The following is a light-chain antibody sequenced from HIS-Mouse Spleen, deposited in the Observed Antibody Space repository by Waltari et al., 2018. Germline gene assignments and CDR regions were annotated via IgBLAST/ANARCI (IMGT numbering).Light chain of an antibody. Sequence: SSELTQHPAVSVALGQTVRITCQGDSLRIYYASWYQQKPGQAPVLFIYGKNNRPSGIPDRFSGSSSGNTASLTITGAQAEDEADYYCNSRDSSGNHVVFGGGTKLTVL. CDR2: GKN. CDR3: NSRDSSGNHVV. V-gene: IGLV3-19*01. CDR1: SLRIYY. J-gene: IGLJ2*01.